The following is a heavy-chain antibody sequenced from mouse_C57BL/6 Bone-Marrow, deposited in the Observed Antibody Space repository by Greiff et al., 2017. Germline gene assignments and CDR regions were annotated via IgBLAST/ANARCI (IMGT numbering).Heavy chain of an antibody. CDR1: GFTFSDYY. V-gene: IGHV5-12*01. CDR3: ARRWLPYWYFDV. J-gene: IGHJ1*03. D-gene: IGHD2-3*01. CDR2: ISNGGGST. Sequence: EVQVVESGGGLVQPGGSLKLSCAASGFTFSDYYMYWVRQTPEKRLEWVAYISNGGGSTYYPDTVKGRFTISRDNAKNTLYLQMSRLKSEDTAMYYCARRWLPYWYFDVWGTGTTVTVSS.